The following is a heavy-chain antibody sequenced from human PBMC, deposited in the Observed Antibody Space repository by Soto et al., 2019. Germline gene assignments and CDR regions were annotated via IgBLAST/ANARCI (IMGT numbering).Heavy chain of an antibody. CDR2: IYYSGST. CDR1: GGSISIYY. CDR3: ARAQGVYGMDV. V-gene: IGHV4-59*01. Sequence: NPSETLSLTCTVSGGSISIYYWRWIRQPPGKGLEWIGYIYYSGSTNYNPSLKSRVTISVDTSKNQFSLKLSSVTAADTAVYYCARAQGVYGMDVWGQGTTVTVSS. D-gene: IGHD3-16*01. J-gene: IGHJ6*02.